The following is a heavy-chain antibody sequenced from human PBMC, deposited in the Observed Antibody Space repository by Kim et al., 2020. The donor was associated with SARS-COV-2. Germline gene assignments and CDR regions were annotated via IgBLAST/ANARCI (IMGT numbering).Heavy chain of an antibody. CDR3: RRDRPGLFVSPLLDF. CDR1: GFTFSSYE. Sequence: GGSLRLSCAASGFTFSSYEMNWVRQAPGKGLEWVSYISSCGSTIYYADSVKGRFTISRDNAKNSLYLQMNSLRAEDTAVYYCRRDRPGLFVSPLLDFWGQGTLVTVSS. J-gene: IGHJ4*02. V-gene: IGHV3-48*03. CDR2: ISSCGSTI. D-gene: IGHD2-21*01.